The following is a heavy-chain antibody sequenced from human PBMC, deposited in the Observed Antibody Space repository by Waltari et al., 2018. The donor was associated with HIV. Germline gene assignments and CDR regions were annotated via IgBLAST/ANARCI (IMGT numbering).Heavy chain of an antibody. CDR1: GGSIRSSGHY. CDR2: IYYTGTT. Sequence: QLQLQESGPGLVRPSETLSLTCSVSGGSIRSSGHYWGWLRQSSGKGLEWVGSIYYTGTTYYSPSVKKRLTMSVDATKGQFSLTLKSVTAADTAIYYCARGTIESGVTAGFGFWGQGTLVAVSS. V-gene: IGHV4-39*01. D-gene: IGHD2-21*02. J-gene: IGHJ4*02. CDR3: ARGTIESGVTAGFGF.